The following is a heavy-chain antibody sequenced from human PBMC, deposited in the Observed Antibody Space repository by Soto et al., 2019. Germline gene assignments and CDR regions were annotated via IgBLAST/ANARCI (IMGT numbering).Heavy chain of an antibody. CDR1: GFIFDIYS. Sequence: EVQLVESGGGLVKPGGSLRLSCAASGFIFDIYSMTWVRQAPGKGLEWVSSISSSSSYIYYADSVKGRFTISRDNAENSLYPQMSSLRADDTAVYYCARDRGAASDIRYYYYGIDVWGQGTTVTVSS. J-gene: IGHJ6*02. CDR3: ARDRGAASDIRYYYYGIDV. CDR2: ISSSSSYI. D-gene: IGHD3-10*01. V-gene: IGHV3-21*01.